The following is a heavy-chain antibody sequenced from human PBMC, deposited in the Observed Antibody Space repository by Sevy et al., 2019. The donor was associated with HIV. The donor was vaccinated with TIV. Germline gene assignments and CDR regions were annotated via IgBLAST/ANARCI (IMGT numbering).Heavy chain of an antibody. J-gene: IGHJ6*02. V-gene: IGHV3-21*01. CDR3: ARHQGSVVVTAILVGGYYYYGMDV. D-gene: IGHD2-21*02. CDR2: ISSSSSYI. CDR1: GFTFSSYS. Sequence: GGSLRLSCAASGFTFSSYSMNWVRQAPGKGLEWVSSISSSSSYIYYADSVKGRFTISRDNAKNSLYLQMNSPKAEDTAVYYCARHQGSVVVTAILVGGYYYYGMDVWGQGTTVTVSS.